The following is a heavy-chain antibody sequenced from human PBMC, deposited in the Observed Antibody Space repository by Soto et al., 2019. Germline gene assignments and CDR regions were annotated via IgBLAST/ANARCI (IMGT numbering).Heavy chain of an antibody. D-gene: IGHD2-2*01. Sequence: SETLSLTCNAAGGSIYTYHWNWIRQSPGKGLEWTAYISDGWSTSYHPSRERRLTSAVDASKLQVAVNLSCVSAPDTARYCCAGYCSIAICHEDRYLALEGWGQGTTFTDPS. J-gene: IGHJ6*02. CDR3: AGYCSIAICHEDRYLALEG. V-gene: IGHV4-59*01. CDR2: ISDGWST. CDR1: GGSIYTYH.